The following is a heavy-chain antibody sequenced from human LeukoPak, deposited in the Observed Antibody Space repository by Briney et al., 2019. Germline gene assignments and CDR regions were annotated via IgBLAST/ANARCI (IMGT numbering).Heavy chain of an antibody. V-gene: IGHV4-34*01. CDR1: GGSFTDYY. Sequence: SETLSLTCAVYGGSFTDYYWSRIRQTPGKGLEWIGEVNHSGTTNYNPSLKSRVTISVDTSKNQFSLKVTSVTAADTALYYCARAYNGYDYPWGQGTLVTVSS. CDR3: ARAYNGYDYP. D-gene: IGHD5-12*01. J-gene: IGHJ5*02. CDR2: VNHSGTT.